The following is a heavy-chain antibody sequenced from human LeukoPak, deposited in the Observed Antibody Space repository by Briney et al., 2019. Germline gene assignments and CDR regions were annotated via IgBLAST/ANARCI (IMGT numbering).Heavy chain of an antibody. V-gene: IGHV3-23*01. D-gene: IGHD6-13*01. Sequence: GGSLRLPCAATGFTFSSYAMSWVRQAPGKGLEWVSAISGSGGSTYYADSVKGRFTISRDNSKNTLYLQMNSLRAEDTAVYYCAKALAAAGPFDYWGQGALVTVSS. CDR3: AKALAAAGPFDY. CDR1: GFTFSSYA. J-gene: IGHJ4*02. CDR2: ISGSGGST.